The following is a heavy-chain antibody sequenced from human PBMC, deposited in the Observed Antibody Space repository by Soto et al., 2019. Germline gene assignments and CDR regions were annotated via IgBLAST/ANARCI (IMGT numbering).Heavy chain of an antibody. V-gene: IGHV3-15*01. CDR1: GFTFSNAW. J-gene: IGHJ4*02. CDR2: IKSKTDGGTT. D-gene: IGHD2-15*01. Sequence: EVQLVESGGGLVKPGGSLRLSCAASGFTFSNAWMSWVRQAPGKGLEWVGRIKSKTDGGTTDYAAPVKGRFTISRDDSKNTLYLQMNSLKTEDTAVYYCTTDPICSGGSCYSYYFDYWGQGTLVTVSS. CDR3: TTDPICSGGSCYSYYFDY.